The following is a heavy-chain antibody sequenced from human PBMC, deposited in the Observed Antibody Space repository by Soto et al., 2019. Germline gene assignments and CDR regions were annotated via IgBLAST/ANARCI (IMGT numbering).Heavy chain of an antibody. D-gene: IGHD3-10*01. CDR2: ISAGGDST. CDR1: GFTFSSYA. Sequence: GGSLRLSCAASGFTFSSYAMTWVRQAPGKGLEWLSAISAGGDSTYYPDCVKGRFTVSRDNPKNTLYLQMNDLRAGDTSIYYCATVILIRGVGFSCFDSWDQGTRVGVAS. CDR3: ATVILIRGVGFSCFDS. V-gene: IGHV3-23*01. J-gene: IGHJ4*02.